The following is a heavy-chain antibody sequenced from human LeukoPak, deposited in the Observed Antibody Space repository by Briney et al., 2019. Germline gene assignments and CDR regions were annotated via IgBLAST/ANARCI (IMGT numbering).Heavy chain of an antibody. V-gene: IGHV3-7*01. J-gene: IGHJ4*02. D-gene: IGHD1-1*01. CDR3: AGGVAGALDY. CDR2: IKEDGSEK. Sequence: GSLRLSCAASGFIFSKYWMSWVRQAPGKGLEWVANIKEDGSEKYYVDSVKGRFTISRDNAKNSLYLQMNSLRAEDTAVYYCAGGVAGALDYWGQGTLVTVSS. CDR1: GFIFSKYW.